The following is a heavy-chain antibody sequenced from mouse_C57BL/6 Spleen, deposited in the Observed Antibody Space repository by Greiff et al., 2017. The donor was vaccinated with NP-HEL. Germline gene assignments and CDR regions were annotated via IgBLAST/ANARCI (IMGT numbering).Heavy chain of an antibody. Sequence: DVKLVESEGGLVQPGSSMKLSCTASGFTFSDYYMAWVRQVPEKGLEWVANINYDGSSTYYLDSLKSRFIISRDNAKNILYLQMSSLKSEDTATYYCARRYGSSYGWYFDVWGTGTTVTVSS. V-gene: IGHV5-16*01. D-gene: IGHD1-1*01. CDR2: INYDGSST. J-gene: IGHJ1*03. CDR3: ARRYGSSYGWYFDV. CDR1: GFTFSDYY.